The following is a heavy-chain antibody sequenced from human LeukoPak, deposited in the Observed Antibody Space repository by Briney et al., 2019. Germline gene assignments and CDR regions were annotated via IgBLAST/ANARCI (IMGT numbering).Heavy chain of an antibody. J-gene: IGHJ4*02. D-gene: IGHD2-21*02. Sequence: GGSLRLSCAASGFTFRNYGMSWVRQAPGKGLEWVSFTSGSGGSTYYADSVKGRFTISRDNSRNTLYLQMNSLRVEDTAVYHCAKEAGDSYHYYFDYWGQGTLVTVSS. CDR2: TSGSGGST. CDR3: AKEAGDSYHYYFDY. V-gene: IGHV3-23*01. CDR1: GFTFRNYG.